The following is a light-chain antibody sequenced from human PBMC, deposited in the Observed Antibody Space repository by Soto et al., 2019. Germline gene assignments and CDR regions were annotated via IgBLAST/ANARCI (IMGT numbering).Light chain of an antibody. J-gene: IGKJ4*01. CDR3: QQLNSYPLT. CDR2: GAS. CDR1: QSVSSN. Sequence: EIVMTQAPATLSVSPRERATLSCRASQSVSSNLAWYQQKPGQAPRLLIYGASTRATGIPSRFSGSGSGTEFTLTISSLQPEDFATYYCQQLNSYPLTFGGGTKVDIK. V-gene: IGKV3-15*01.